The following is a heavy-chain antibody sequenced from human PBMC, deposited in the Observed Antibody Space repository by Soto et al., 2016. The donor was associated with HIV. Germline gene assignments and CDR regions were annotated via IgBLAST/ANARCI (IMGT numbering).Heavy chain of an antibody. V-gene: IGHV3-15*01. Sequence: EVQLVESGGGLVKPGGSLRLSCAASGFTFSNAWMSWVRQAPGKGLEWVGRIKSKTDGGTTDYAASVKGRFTISRDDSKNXLYLQMNSLKTEDTAVYYCTIVVPAAIDYWAREPWSPSPQ. CDR3: TIVVPAAIDY. D-gene: IGHD2-2*01. CDR1: GFTFSNAW. CDR2: IKSKTDGGTT. J-gene: IGHJ4*02.